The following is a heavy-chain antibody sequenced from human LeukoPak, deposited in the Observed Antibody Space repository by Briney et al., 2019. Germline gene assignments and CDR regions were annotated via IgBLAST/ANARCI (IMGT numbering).Heavy chain of an antibody. J-gene: IGHJ6*03. CDR2: IKQDGSEK. CDR3: ARVIHAYYDFWSGYYTGYYYYYMDV. CDR1: GFTFSSYW. D-gene: IGHD3-3*01. V-gene: IGHV3-7*01. Sequence: AGSLRLSCAPSGFTFSSYWMSWVRQAPGKGMEWVANIKQDGSEKYYVDSVKGRFTISRDNAKNSLYLQMNSLRAEDTAVYYCARVIHAYYDFWSGYYTGYYYYYMDVWGKGTTVTVSS.